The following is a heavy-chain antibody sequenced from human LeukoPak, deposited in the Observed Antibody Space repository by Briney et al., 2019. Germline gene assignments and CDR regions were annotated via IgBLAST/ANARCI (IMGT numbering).Heavy chain of an antibody. Sequence: SVKVSCKASGGTFSSYAISWVRQAPGQGLEWMGGIIPIFGTANYAQKFQRRVTITTDESTSTAYMELSSLRSEDTAVYYCARPDIVVVPAATVPADYYYHVDVWGKGTTVTVSS. J-gene: IGHJ6*03. CDR3: ARPDIVVVPAATVPADYYYHVDV. V-gene: IGHV1-69*05. CDR2: IIPIFGTA. CDR1: GGTFSSYA. D-gene: IGHD2-2*01.